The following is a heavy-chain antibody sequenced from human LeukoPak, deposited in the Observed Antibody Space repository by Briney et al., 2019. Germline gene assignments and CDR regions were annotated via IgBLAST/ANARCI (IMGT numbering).Heavy chain of an antibody. D-gene: IGHD3-10*01. J-gene: IGHJ3*02. CDR2: LKHDGSQK. Sequence: PGGSLRLSCAASGFTLSRLWMSWARQAPGKGLVGVVNLKHDGSQKYYVDSAKGRFTISRDNAKNSVYLQMNSLTAEDTAVYYCARDGMGGIKAFDMWGQGTWSPSHQ. CDR3: ARDGMGGIKAFDM. CDR1: GFTLSRLW. V-gene: IGHV3-7*05.